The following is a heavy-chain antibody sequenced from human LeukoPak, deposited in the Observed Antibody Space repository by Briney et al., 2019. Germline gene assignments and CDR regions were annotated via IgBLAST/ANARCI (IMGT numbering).Heavy chain of an antibody. CDR3: ARENAMKNNYGYENFDY. V-gene: IGHV3-21*01. D-gene: IGHD5-18*01. J-gene: IGHJ4*02. CDR2: ISSSSSYI. CDR1: GFTFSSYS. Sequence: PGGSLRLSCAASGFTFSSYSMNWVRQAPGKGLEWVSSISSSSSYIYYADSVKGRFTISRDNAKNSLYLQMNSLRGEDTAVYYCARENAMKNNYGYENFDYWGQGTLVTVSS.